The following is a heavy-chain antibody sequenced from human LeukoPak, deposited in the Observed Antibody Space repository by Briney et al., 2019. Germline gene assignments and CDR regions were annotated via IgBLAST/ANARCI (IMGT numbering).Heavy chain of an antibody. CDR2: ISYDGSNK. Sequence: GGSLRLSCAASGFTISSYAMHWVRQAPGKGLEWVAVISYDGSNKYYADSVKGRFTISRDNSKNTLYLQMNSLRAEDTAVYYCARDRTGIFDYWGQGTLVTVSS. CDR3: ARDRTGIFDY. D-gene: IGHD1-1*01. J-gene: IGHJ4*02. CDR1: GFTISSYA. V-gene: IGHV3-30*04.